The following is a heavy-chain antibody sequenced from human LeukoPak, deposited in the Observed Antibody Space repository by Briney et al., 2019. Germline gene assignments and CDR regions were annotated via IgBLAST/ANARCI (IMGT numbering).Heavy chain of an antibody. CDR1: GGSISSYY. V-gene: IGHV4-59*01. Sequence: PSETLSLTCTVSGGSISSYYWSWIRQSPGKGLEWIGYIYYSGSTNYNPSLKSRVTISVDTSKNQFSLKLSSVTAADTAVYYCARDTGERSLSSWGQGTLVTVSS. D-gene: IGHD1-1*01. J-gene: IGHJ5*02. CDR3: ARDTGERSLSS. CDR2: IYYSGST.